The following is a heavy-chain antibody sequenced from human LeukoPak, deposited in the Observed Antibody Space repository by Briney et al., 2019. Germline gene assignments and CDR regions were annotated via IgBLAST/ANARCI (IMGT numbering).Heavy chain of an antibody. V-gene: IGHV4-59*01. CDR1: GGSTSSYY. J-gene: IGHJ3*02. CDR2: IYYSGST. Sequence: PSETLSLTCTVSGGSTSSYYWSWIRQPPGKGLEWIGYIYYSGSTNYNPSLKSRVTISVDTSKNQFSLKLSSVTAADTAVYYCARGYCRGTSCNRYTFDMWGQGTMVTVSS. D-gene: IGHD2-2*01. CDR3: ARGYCRGTSCNRYTFDM.